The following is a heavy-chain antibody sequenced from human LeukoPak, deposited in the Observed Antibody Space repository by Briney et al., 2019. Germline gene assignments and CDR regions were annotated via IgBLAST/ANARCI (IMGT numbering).Heavy chain of an antibody. D-gene: IGHD1-26*01. Sequence: SETLSLTCTVPGGSINDYYWSWIPQPPGKGLEWMGYVYYTGNTNYNPSLKSRVIMSVDTSKNQFSLKLSFVTAADTAIYYCARLGSYFDYWGQGTLVTVSS. CDR2: VYYTGNT. CDR3: ARLGSYFDY. J-gene: IGHJ4*02. CDR1: GGSINDYY. V-gene: IGHV4-59*01.